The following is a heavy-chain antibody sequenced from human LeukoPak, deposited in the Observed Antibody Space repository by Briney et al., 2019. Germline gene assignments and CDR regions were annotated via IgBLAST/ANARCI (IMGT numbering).Heavy chain of an antibody. V-gene: IGHV3-7*01. D-gene: IGHD3-10*01. CDR1: GFTFSSYW. CDR2: IKQDGSEK. J-gene: IGHJ6*02. CDR3: ARDLPYYYGSGSYSSYGMDV. Sequence: GGSLRLSCAASGFTFSSYWMSWVRQAPGKGLEWVANIKQDGSEKYYVDSVKGRFTISRDNAKNSLYLQMNSLRAEDTAVYYCARDLPYYYGSGSYSSYGMDVWGQGTTVTVSS.